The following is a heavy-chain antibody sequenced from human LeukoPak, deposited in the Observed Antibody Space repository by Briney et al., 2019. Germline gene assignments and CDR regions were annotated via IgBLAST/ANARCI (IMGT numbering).Heavy chain of an antibody. V-gene: IGHV3-74*01. CDR1: GFXFSTYW. Sequence: GGSLRLSCAASGFXFSTYWMYWVRQAPGKGLVWVSQINSDGSTTNYADSVKGRFTISRDNARNTLYLQMNSLRDEDTAVYYCARGLGGVGAYWGQGTLVTVSS. D-gene: IGHD7-27*01. CDR3: ARGLGGVGAY. CDR2: INSDGSTT. J-gene: IGHJ4*02.